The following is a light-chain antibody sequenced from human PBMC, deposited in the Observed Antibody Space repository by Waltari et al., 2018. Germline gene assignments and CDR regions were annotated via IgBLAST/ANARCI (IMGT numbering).Light chain of an antibody. J-gene: IGLJ2*01. V-gene: IGLV2-23*01. CDR3: CSYAGRSTLL. Sequence: QSALTQPASVSGSPGQSITISCTGTSSDVGSYNLVSWYQQHPGEGPKLLIYEVSQRPSGVSDRFSGSKSGKTASLTISGLQSDDEASYYCCSYAGRSTLLVGGGTTLTVL. CDR2: EVS. CDR1: SSDVGSYNL.